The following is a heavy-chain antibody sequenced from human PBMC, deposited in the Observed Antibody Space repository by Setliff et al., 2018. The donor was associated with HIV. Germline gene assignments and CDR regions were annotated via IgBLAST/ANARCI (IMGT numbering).Heavy chain of an antibody. D-gene: IGHD3-22*01. J-gene: IGHJ5*02. Sequence: PSETLSLTCSVSGYSVYSGYHWGWVRQSPGKGLEWIGSIYHSGSTYYNPSLKSRVTISVDTSKNQFSLKLSSVTAADAAVYYCASRVYYYDSSGYLREEGFDPWGQGTLVTVSS. CDR2: IYHSGST. V-gene: IGHV4-38-2*02. CDR3: ASRVYYYDSSGYLREEGFDP. CDR1: GYSVYSGYH.